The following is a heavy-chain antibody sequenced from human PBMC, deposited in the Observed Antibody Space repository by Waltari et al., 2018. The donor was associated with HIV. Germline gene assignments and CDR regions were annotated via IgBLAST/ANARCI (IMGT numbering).Heavy chain of an antibody. CDR1: GFTFSDYN. Sequence: QVQLVESGGGLVKPGGSLRLSCAASGFTFSDYNMSWIRQAPVKGLDCFSDISSCSSAIFYADSVKCRFTISRDNAKNSRYLQMNSLRAEDTAVYYWARVTFGEGHYYYYGMDVWGQGTTVTVSS. J-gene: IGHJ6*02. V-gene: IGHV3-11*01. CDR3: ARVTFGEGHYYYYGMDV. CDR2: ISSCSSAI. D-gene: IGHD3-10*01.